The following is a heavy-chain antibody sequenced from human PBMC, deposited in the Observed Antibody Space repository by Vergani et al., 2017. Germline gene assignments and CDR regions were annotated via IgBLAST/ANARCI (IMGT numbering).Heavy chain of an antibody. V-gene: IGHV3-9*01. D-gene: IGHD1-26*01. CDR3: ASSYYVQAYYYYYAMDV. CDR1: GFTFDDYA. J-gene: IGHJ6*02. CDR2: VSWNSGSI. Sequence: EVQLVESGGGLVQPGRSLRLSCAASGFTFDDYAMHWVRQAPGKGLEWVSGVSWNSGSIGYADSVKGRFTISRDNAKNSLYVQMNSLRAEDTALYYCASSYYVQAYYYYYAMDVWGQGTTVTVSS.